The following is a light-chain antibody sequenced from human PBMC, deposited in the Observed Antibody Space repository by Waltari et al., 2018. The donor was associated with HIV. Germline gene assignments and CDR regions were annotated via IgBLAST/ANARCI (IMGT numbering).Light chain of an antibody. CDR2: GAF. J-gene: IGKJ1*01. CDR3: QQSYNPPRWT. Sequence: DIQMTQSPSTLSAFVGDSVTITCRARQDIVTYLNWYQQKAGKAPKLRIYGAFRLEKGVASRFSGSGAGTDVTLSINSLQPEDFATYYCQQSYNPPRWTFGQGTKVELK. V-gene: IGKV1-39*01. CDR1: QDIVTY.